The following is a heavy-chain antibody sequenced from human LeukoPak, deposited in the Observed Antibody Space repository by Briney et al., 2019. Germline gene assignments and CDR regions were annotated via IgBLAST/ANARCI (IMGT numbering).Heavy chain of an antibody. CDR1: GFTFSNAW. V-gene: IGHV3-15*07. CDR3: ATGAPTVGLDY. J-gene: IGHJ4*02. Sequence: PGGSLRLSCAGSGFTFSNAWMNWVRQATGKGLEWVGRIKSRPDGGTTDYAAPVKGRFTISRDEPRNTVYLQMNSLKTEDTAVYYCATGAPTVGLDYWGQGSLVTVSS. CDR2: IKSRPDGGTT. D-gene: IGHD4-17*01.